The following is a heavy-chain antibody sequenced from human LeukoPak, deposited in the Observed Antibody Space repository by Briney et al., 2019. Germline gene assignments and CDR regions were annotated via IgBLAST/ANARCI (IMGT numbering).Heavy chain of an antibody. D-gene: IGHD3-10*01. CDR3: TRSDGYGLVGI. V-gene: IGHV4-39*07. CDR1: GVSISSGSNY. J-gene: IGHJ3*01. CDR2: IYSSGST. Sequence: SETLSLTCSVSGVSISSGSNYWGWIRQPPGKTLEWIGSIYSSGSTYYNSSLKSRVIILIDTSKTHFSLTLSSVPAAATAVYYCTRSDGYGLVGIWGQGTMVTVSS.